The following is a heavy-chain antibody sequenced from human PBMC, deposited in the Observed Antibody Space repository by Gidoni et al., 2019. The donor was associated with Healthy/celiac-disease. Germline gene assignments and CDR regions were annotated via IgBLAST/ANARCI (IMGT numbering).Heavy chain of an antibody. Sequence: QVQLVESGGGVVQPGGSLRRSCAASGFTFSSYGMHWVRQAPGKGLEWVAFIRYDGSNKYYADSVKGRFTISRDNSKTTLYLQMNSLRAEDTAVYYCAKESARYSYEDYFDYWGQGTLVTVSS. D-gene: IGHD5-18*01. V-gene: IGHV3-30*02. CDR1: GFTFSSYG. J-gene: IGHJ4*02. CDR3: AKESARYSYEDYFDY. CDR2: IRYDGSNK.